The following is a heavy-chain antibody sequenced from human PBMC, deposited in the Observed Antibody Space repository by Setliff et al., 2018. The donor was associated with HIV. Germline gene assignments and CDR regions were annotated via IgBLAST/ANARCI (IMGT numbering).Heavy chain of an antibody. CDR1: GFTFSSYW. CDR3: VRGLAAAGGYAMDV. CDR2: IKSDGSYT. J-gene: IGHJ6*02. Sequence: PGGSLRLSCAASGFTFSSYWMHWVRQAPGKGLVWVSRIKSDGSYTSYADSAKGRFTISRDNAKNTLHLQMNSLRAEDTAAYYCVRGLAAAGGYAMDVWGQGTTVTVSS. D-gene: IGHD6-13*01. V-gene: IGHV3-74*01.